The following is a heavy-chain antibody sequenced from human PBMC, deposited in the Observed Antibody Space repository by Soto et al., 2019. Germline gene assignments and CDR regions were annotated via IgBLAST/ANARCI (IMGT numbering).Heavy chain of an antibody. V-gene: IGHV3-23*01. D-gene: IGHD3-10*01. Sequence: GGSLRLSCAASGFTFSSYAMSWVRQAPGKGLDWVSTITGDGLTTYDADSVKGRFTISRDNSKSTLYLQLNSLRVDDTAVYYCAKDPLQLVSSLFDPWGQGTLVTVSS. CDR3: AKDPLQLVSSLFDP. CDR2: ITGDGLTT. J-gene: IGHJ5*02. CDR1: GFTFSSYA.